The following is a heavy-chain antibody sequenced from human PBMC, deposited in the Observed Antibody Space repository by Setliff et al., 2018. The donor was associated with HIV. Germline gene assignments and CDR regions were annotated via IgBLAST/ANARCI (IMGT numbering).Heavy chain of an antibody. D-gene: IGHD2-21*01. CDR2: ISSSGTT. Sequence: PSETLSLTCVVSDGSFSNYDWTWIRQSPGKALEWIGYISSSGTTNYNPSLRSRVTISMETSNTRFSLWLRSATAADTATYFCARLGRAIDDGGSSLRLDFWGQGMLVTAPQ. CDR3: ARLGRAIDDGGSSLRLDF. CDR1: DGSFSNYD. J-gene: IGHJ4*02. V-gene: IGHV4-4*09.